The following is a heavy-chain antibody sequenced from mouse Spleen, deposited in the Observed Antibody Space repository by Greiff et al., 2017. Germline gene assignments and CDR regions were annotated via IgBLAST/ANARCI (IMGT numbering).Heavy chain of an antibody. V-gene: IGHV1-55*01. CDR3: ARGDPTEVYFDY. CDR1: GYTFTSYW. J-gene: IGHJ2*01. CDR2: IYPGSGST. Sequence: VQLQQPGAELVKPGASVKMSCKASGYTFTSYWITWVKQRPGQGLEWIGDIYPGSGSTNYNEKFKSKATLTVDTSSSTAYMQLSSLTSEDSAVYYCARGDPTEVYFDYWGQGTTLTVSS.